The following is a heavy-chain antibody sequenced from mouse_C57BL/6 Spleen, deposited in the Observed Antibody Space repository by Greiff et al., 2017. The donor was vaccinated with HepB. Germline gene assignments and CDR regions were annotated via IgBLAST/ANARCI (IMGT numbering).Heavy chain of an antibody. V-gene: IGHV2-2*01. CDR1: GFSLTSYG. D-gene: IGHD2-5*01. J-gene: IGHJ3*01. Sequence: VKVVESGPGLVQPSQSLSITCTVSGFSLTSYGVHWVRQSPGKGLEWLGVIWSGGSTDYNAAFISRLSISKDNSKSQVFFKMNSLQADDTAIYYCARAYYSNPAGFAYWGQGTLVTVSA. CDR3: ARAYYSNPAGFAY. CDR2: IWSGGST.